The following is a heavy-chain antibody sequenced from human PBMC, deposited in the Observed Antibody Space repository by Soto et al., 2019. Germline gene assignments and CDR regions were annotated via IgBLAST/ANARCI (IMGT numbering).Heavy chain of an antibody. CDR3: AREGGHVWFAP. Sequence: EVQLVESGGGLVQPGGSLRLSGAASGFTVSSNYMSWVRQAPGKGLEWVSVIYSGGSTYYADSVKVRFTISRHNSKNTLYLQIHRLRAEDTSVYSSAREGGHVWFAPWGQGTLVTVSS. J-gene: IGHJ5*02. CDR1: GFTVSSNY. CDR2: IYSGGST. V-gene: IGHV3-53*04.